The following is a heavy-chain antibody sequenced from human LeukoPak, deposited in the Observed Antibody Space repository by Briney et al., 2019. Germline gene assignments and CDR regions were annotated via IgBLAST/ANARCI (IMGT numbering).Heavy chain of an antibody. CDR2: ISYDGSNK. V-gene: IGHV3-30-3*01. CDR3: ARVEMGY. J-gene: IGHJ4*02. Sequence: GGSLRLSCVVSGFTVTGYSMHWVRQAPGTGLEWVAVISYDGSNKYYADSVKGRFTISRDNSKNTLYLQMNSLRAEDTAVYYCARVEMGYWGQGTLVTVSS. CDR1: GFTVTGYS. D-gene: IGHD1-26*01.